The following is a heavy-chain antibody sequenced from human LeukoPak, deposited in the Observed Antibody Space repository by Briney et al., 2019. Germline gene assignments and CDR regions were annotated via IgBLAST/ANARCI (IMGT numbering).Heavy chain of an antibody. Sequence: GGSLRLSCAASGFIFSDHGMVWVRQVPGKGLEWLSSISRDSTLTYYADSVKGRFAISRDNSRNTLYLHMNGLTADDTALYYCAKIGFVAEWYFDYWGQGALVTVSS. V-gene: IGHV3-23*01. CDR2: ISRDSTLT. CDR1: GFIFSDHG. J-gene: IGHJ4*02. D-gene: IGHD3-3*01. CDR3: AKIGFVAEWYFDY.